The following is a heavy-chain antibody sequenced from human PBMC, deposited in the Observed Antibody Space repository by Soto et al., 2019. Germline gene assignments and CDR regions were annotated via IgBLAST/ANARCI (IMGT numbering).Heavy chain of an antibody. Sequence: ASVKVSCKAPRDTFTSYYINWVRQAPGQGLAWMGVINPHGGSTAYAQKFKGRVTLTRDTSESTVYMEVSSLTSEDTAMYYCARSSGGNFGIIIEGTNWFAPWGQGTLVTVSS. D-gene: IGHD1-26*01. V-gene: IGHV1-46*01. CDR3: ARSSGGNFGIIIEGTNWFAP. CDR2: INPHGGST. CDR1: RDTFTSYY. J-gene: IGHJ5*02.